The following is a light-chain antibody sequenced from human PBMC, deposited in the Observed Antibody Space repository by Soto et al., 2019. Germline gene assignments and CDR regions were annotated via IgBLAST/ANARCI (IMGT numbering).Light chain of an antibody. Sequence: QSLLTQPPSASGSFGQSVTISCTGTSSDVGGYNYVSWYQQHPGKAPKLMIYEVSERPSGVPDRFSGSKSGNTASLTVSGLQADDEADYYCSSYSGTNYHYVFGTGTKVTV. CDR2: EVS. CDR1: SSDVGGYNY. J-gene: IGLJ1*01. CDR3: SSYSGTNYHYV. V-gene: IGLV2-8*01.